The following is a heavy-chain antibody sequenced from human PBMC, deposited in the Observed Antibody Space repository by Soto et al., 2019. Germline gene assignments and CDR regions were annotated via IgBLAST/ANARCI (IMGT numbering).Heavy chain of an antibody. Sequence: ASVKVSCKASGYTFTSYYMHWVRQAPGQGLEWMGIINPSGGSTSHAQKFQGRVTMTRDTSTSTVYMELSSLRSEDTAVYYCARRVYCGGDCYSSSYFDYWGQGTLVTVSS. CDR1: GYTFTSYY. V-gene: IGHV1-46*01. CDR2: INPSGGST. CDR3: ARRVYCGGDCYSSSYFDY. J-gene: IGHJ4*02. D-gene: IGHD2-21*02.